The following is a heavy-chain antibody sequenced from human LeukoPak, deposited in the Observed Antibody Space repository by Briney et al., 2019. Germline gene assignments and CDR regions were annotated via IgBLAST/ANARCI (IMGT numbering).Heavy chain of an antibody. D-gene: IGHD2-2*01. CDR2: IGTAGDT. J-gene: IGHJ4*02. CDR1: GFTFSSYD. V-gene: IGHV3-13*01. Sequence: AGGSLRLSCAASGFTFSSYDMHWVRQATGKGLEWVSAIGTAGDTYYPGSVKGRFTISRENAKNSLYLQMNSLRAGDTAVYYCARGSRGVDQSLFDYWGQGTLVTVSS. CDR3: ARGSRGVDQSLFDY.